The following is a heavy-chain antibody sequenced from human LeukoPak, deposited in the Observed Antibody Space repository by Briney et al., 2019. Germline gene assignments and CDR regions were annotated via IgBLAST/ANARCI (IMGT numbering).Heavy chain of an antibody. Sequence: GGSLRLSCAASGFTFSSYSMNWVRQAPGKGLEWVSYISSSSSTIYYADSVKGRFTISRDNAKNSLYLQMNSLRAEDTAVYYCARGLRLDSWGQGTLVTVSS. J-gene: IGHJ4*02. CDR1: GFTFSSYS. D-gene: IGHD5-12*01. CDR2: ISSSSSTI. V-gene: IGHV3-48*01. CDR3: ARGLRLDS.